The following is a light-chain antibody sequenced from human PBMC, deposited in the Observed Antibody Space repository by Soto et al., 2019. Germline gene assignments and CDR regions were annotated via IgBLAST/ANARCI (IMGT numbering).Light chain of an antibody. CDR2: AAS. J-gene: IGKJ4*01. CDR3: QTYNSARVT. CDR1: QGISNS. Sequence: DIQMTQSPSSLSASVGDRVTITCRASQGISNSLAWYQQNAGKSPKLLIYAASNLQSGVPSRFSGSGSGTDFSLTISNLQPEDVATYYCQTYNSARVTFGGGTKVEIK. V-gene: IGKV1-27*01.